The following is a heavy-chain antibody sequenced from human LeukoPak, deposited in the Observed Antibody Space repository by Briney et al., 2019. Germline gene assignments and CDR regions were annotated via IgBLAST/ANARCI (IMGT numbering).Heavy chain of an antibody. Sequence: PGGSLRLSCAASGFTFSNYWMSWVRQAPGKGLEWVANIKEDGSEKYYVDSVKGRFTISRDNAKNSLFLQMNSLRGEDTAIYYCARGGKSRFAYWGQGTLVTVSS. D-gene: IGHD3-16*01. CDR1: GFTFSNYW. V-gene: IGHV3-7*03. CDR3: ARGGKSRFAY. J-gene: IGHJ4*02. CDR2: IKEDGSEK.